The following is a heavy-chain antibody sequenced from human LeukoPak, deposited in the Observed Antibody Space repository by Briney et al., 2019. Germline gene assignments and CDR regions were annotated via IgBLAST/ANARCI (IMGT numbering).Heavy chain of an antibody. J-gene: IGHJ4*02. Sequence: PSETLSLTCTVSGTFVSGFHWTWIRQPPGKGLEWIGFIYSTGTTSYNSSLQSRVTISVDTSKNQFSLNLKSVIAADTAIYYCAGRWRGTLDYWGQGTLVAVSS. CDR1: GTFVSGFH. CDR2: IYSTGTT. V-gene: IGHV4-4*09. CDR3: AGRWRGTLDY. D-gene: IGHD5-24*01.